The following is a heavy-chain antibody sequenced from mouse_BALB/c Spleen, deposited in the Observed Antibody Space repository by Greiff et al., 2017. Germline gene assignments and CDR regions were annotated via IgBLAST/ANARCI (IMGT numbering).Heavy chain of an antibody. V-gene: IGHV5-9-4*01. J-gene: IGHJ4*01. Sequence: VQLVESGAGLVKPGGSLKLSCAASGFTFSSYAMPWVRQTPEKRLEWVADISSGSSGTNYQDTVTGQFTITRDNATNTLYLEMSSLRSEDTAMYYCARAGNYGDGYAMDYWGQGTSVTVSA. D-gene: IGHD2-1*01. CDR3: ARAGNYGDGYAMDY. CDR2: ISSGSSGT. CDR1: GFTFSSYA.